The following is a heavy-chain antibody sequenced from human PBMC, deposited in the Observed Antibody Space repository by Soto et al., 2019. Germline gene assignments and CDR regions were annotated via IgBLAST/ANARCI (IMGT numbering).Heavy chain of an antibody. CDR2: IDPSDSYT. J-gene: IGHJ6*01. CDR3: ARYSGSYSVVYYYGMDV. D-gene: IGHD1-26*01. Sequence: PGESLKISCKGSGYSFTSYWISWVSQMPGKGLEWMGRIDPSDSYTNYSPSFQGDVTISPDKSISTAYLQWSSLKASDTAMYYCARYSGSYSVVYYYGMDVWGQGT. CDR1: GYSFTSYW. V-gene: IGHV5-10-1*01.